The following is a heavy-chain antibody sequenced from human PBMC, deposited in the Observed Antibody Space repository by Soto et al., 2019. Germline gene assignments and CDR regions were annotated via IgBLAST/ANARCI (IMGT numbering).Heavy chain of an antibody. V-gene: IGHV3-23*01. CDR2: ISGSGATT. J-gene: IGHJ4*02. CDR3: VKPGYCIGGSCFFDY. CDR1: GFTFSSYV. Sequence: SGGSLRLSCAASGFTFSSYVMSWVRQAPGKGLEWVSAISGSGATTYYADSVKGRFTISRDDSKNTLYLQMNSLRAEDTAVYYCVKPGYCIGGSCFFDYWGQGTMVTVSS. D-gene: IGHD2-15*01.